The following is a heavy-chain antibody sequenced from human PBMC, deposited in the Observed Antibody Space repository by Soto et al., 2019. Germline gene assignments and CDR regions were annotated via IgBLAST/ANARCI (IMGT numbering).Heavy chain of an antibody. V-gene: IGHV4-59*02. CDR3: ASTITTESFQQ. CDR2: LFYGGNT. Sequence: QVQLQESGPGLVKASETLSLTCSVSGGSVRNYYWSWIRQPPGKGLEWIGFLFYGGNTDYNPSLRSRGTISVDTPKNLISLRLTSVTAADTAIFYFASTITTESFQQWGQGTLVVVSS. D-gene: IGHD1-1*01. CDR1: GGSVRNYY. J-gene: IGHJ1*01.